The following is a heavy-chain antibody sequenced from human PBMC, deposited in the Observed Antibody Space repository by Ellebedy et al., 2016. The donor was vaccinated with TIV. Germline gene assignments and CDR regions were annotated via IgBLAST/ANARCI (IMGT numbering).Heavy chain of an antibody. Sequence: AASVKVSCKASGYTLTKYPMHWVRQAPGQRLEWMGWINAGNDYTKYSQNFQGRVTIIRDTSASTVYMSLSSLRSEDTAVYYCARVSAPGSGAAPYNGMDVWGQGTTVIVSS. CDR2: INAGNDYT. V-gene: IGHV1-3*01. D-gene: IGHD6-13*01. J-gene: IGHJ6*02. CDR3: ARVSAPGSGAAPYNGMDV. CDR1: GYTLTKYP.